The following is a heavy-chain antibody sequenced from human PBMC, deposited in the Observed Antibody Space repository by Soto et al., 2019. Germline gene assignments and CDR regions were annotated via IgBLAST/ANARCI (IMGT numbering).Heavy chain of an antibody. CDR1: GGSIRSNNW. Sequence: PSETLSLTCAVSGGSIRSNNWWSWVRQPPGKGLEWIGEIYHSGVTNYNPSLKSRVTISVDKSKNQFSLKLSSVTAADTAVYYCARGRRAIFGVAPRPGGMDVWGQGTTVTVSS. V-gene: IGHV4-4*02. CDR3: ARGRRAIFGVAPRPGGMDV. J-gene: IGHJ6*02. D-gene: IGHD3-3*01. CDR2: IYHSGVT.